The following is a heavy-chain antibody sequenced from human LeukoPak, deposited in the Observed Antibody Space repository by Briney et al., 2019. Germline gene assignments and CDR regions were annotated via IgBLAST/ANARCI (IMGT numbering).Heavy chain of an antibody. CDR3: ARHRSPSSLSYFDI. J-gene: IGHJ4*02. Sequence: SETLSLTCTVSGASISSYYWSWIRQPPGKGLEWIGYIYTSETTNYNPSLRSRVAISIDTSKNQFSLRLSSVTAADTAVYYCARHRSPSSLSYFDIWGQGTLVIVSS. CDR2: IYTSETT. V-gene: IGHV4-4*09. D-gene: IGHD6-19*01. CDR1: GASISSYY.